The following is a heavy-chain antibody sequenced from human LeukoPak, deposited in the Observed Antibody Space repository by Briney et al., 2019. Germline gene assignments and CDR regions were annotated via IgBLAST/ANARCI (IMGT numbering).Heavy chain of an antibody. CDR2: ISAYNGNT. J-gene: IGHJ5*02. CDR1: GYTFTSYG. D-gene: IGHD1-1*01. V-gene: IGHV1-18*01. CDR3: ARRYDDRNWSDP. Sequence: GASVKVSCKASGYTFTSYGISWVRQAPGQGLEWMGWISAYNGNTNYAQKLQGRVTMTTDTSTSTDYMELRSLRSDDSAVYYCARRYDDRNWSDPWGQGTLVTVSS.